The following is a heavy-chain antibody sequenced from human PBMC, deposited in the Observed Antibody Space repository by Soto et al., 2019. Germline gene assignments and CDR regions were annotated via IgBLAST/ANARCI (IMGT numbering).Heavy chain of an antibody. Sequence: QVQLMESGGGVVQPGRSLRLSCAASGFTFSSYGMHWVRQAPGKGLEWVAVISYDGSNKYYADSVKGRFTISRDNSKNTLYLQMNSLRAEDTAVYYCAKDAGHFDYWGQGTLVTVSS. CDR2: ISYDGSNK. V-gene: IGHV3-30*18. CDR1: GFTFSSYG. D-gene: IGHD6-13*01. J-gene: IGHJ4*02. CDR3: AKDAGHFDY.